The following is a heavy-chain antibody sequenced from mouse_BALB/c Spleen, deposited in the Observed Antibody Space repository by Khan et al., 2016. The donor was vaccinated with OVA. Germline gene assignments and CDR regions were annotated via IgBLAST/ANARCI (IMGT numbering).Heavy chain of an antibody. Sequence: EVELVESGGDLVKPGGSLKLSCAASGFSFSSYSMSWVRQTPDKRLEWVATISSGGDYTYYPDIVKGRFPISRDNAKNTLYLQMSSLKSEDTAMDYYACNLTGSFAYWGQGTLVTVSA. J-gene: IGHJ3*01. CDR3: ACNLTGSFAY. D-gene: IGHD4-1*01. V-gene: IGHV5-6*01. CDR2: ISSGGDYT. CDR1: GFSFSSYS.